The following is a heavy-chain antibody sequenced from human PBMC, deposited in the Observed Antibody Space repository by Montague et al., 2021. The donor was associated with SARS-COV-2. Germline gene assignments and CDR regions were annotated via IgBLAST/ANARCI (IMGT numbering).Heavy chain of an antibody. J-gene: IGHJ4*02. D-gene: IGHD6-19*01. V-gene: IGHV6-1*01. Sequence: CAISGDSVSSNSVAWNWIRQSPSRGLEWLGRTYYRSKWYSDYAPSVRGRLTVNPDASKNEFSLELNYVTPEDTAVYYCVRYSGWFYFDYWGRGTLVTVSS. CDR3: VRYSGWFYFDY. CDR2: TYYRSKWYS. CDR1: GDSVSSNSVA.